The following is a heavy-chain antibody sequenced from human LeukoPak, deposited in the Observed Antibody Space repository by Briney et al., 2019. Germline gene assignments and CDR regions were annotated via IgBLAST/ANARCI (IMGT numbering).Heavy chain of an antibody. D-gene: IGHD5-18*01. CDR1: GFTFSSYG. CDR3: ARLRGYSYGTLDY. Sequence: PEGSLRLSCAASGFTFSSYGMHWVRQAPGKGLEWVAVIWYDGSNKYYADSVKGRFTISRDNSKNTLYLQMNSLRAEDTAVYYCARLRGYSYGTLDYWGQGTLVTVSS. CDR2: IWYDGSNK. V-gene: IGHV3-33*01. J-gene: IGHJ4*02.